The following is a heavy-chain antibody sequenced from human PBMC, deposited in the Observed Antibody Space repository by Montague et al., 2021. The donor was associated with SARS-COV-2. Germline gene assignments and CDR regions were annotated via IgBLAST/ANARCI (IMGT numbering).Heavy chain of an antibody. CDR1: GGSMISGGYY. Sequence: TLSLTCNVSGGSMISGGYYWSWIRQPPGKGLEWIGYVYSGGTTYYNPSLKSRVPISEDMSKNQFSLRLTSVTAADTAVYYCVRDGGLRFSGGAMDVWGQGTTVTVSS. V-gene: IGHV4-31*03. D-gene: IGHD3-3*01. CDR3: VRDGGLRFSGGAMDV. J-gene: IGHJ6*02. CDR2: VYSGGTT.